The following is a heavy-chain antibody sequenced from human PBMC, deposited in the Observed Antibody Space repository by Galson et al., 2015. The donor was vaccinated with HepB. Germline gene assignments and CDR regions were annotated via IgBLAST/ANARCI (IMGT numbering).Heavy chain of an antibody. V-gene: IGHV3-30*18. CDR3: AKDGGSLGAFDI. CDR2: ISYDGSNK. D-gene: IGHD3-16*01. J-gene: IGHJ3*02. CDR1: GFTFSSYG. Sequence: SLRLSCAASGFTFSSYGMHWVRQAPGKGLEWVAVISYDGSNKYYADSVKGRFTISRDNSKNTLYLQMNSLRAEDTAVYYCAKDGGSLGAFDIWGQGTMVTVSS.